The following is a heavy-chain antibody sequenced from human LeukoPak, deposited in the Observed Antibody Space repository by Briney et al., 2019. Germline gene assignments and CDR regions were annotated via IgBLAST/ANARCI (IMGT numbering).Heavy chain of an antibody. J-gene: IGHJ4*02. CDR1: GFTFSSNW. V-gene: IGHV3-7*01. Sequence: PGGSLRLSCAASGFTFSSNWMSWVRQAPGKGLEWVANIKEDGSEKYYVDSVKGRFTISRDNAKNSLYLQMNSLRAGDTAVYYCARDRHWVDTAMGIDYWGQGTLVTVSS. CDR3: ARDRHWVDTAMGIDY. CDR2: IKEDGSEK. D-gene: IGHD5-18*01.